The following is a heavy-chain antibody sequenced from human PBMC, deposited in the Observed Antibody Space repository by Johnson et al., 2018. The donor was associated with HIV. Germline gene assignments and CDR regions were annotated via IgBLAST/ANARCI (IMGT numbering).Heavy chain of an antibody. J-gene: IGHJ3*02. CDR2: IWYDGSNK. CDR3: AKGDPSGYDSSGSLEAFDI. V-gene: IGHV3-33*06. CDR1: GFSFSRYG. Sequence: QVQLVESGGGVVQPGRSLRLSCAASGFSFSRYGMHWVRQAPGKGLEWVAVIWYDGSNKYYADSVKGRFTISRDNSKNTLYLQMNSLRAEDTAVYYCAKGDPSGYDSSGSLEAFDIWGQGTMVTVSS. D-gene: IGHD3-22*01.